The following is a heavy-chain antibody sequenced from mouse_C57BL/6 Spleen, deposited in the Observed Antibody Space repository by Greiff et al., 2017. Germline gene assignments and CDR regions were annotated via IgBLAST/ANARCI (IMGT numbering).Heavy chain of an antibody. V-gene: IGHV1-15*01. CDR1: GYTFTDYE. CDR3: TRWHNYGSSYDAMDY. D-gene: IGHD1-1*01. J-gene: IGHJ4*01. Sequence: QVQLKESGAELVRPGASVTLSCKASGYTFTDYEMHWVKQTPVHGLEWIGAIDPETGGTAYNQKFKGKAILTADKSSSTAYMELRSLTSEDSAVYYCTRWHNYGSSYDAMDYWGQGTSVTVSS. CDR2: IDPETGGT.